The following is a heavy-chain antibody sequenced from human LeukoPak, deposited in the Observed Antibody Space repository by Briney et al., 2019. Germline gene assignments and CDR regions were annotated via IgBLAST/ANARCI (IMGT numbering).Heavy chain of an antibody. J-gene: IGHJ4*02. CDR2: IKQGGSET. V-gene: IGHV3-7*01. D-gene: IGHD5-24*01. CDR1: GFTFSSYS. CDR3: ARWRWAQSEFIY. Sequence: QSGGSLRLSCVASGFTFSSYSMSWVRQAPGKGWEGVAHIKQGGSETSYVDSVKGRFTVSRDSAKNSVYLQMNNLRAEDTAGYYCARWRWAQSEFIYWGQGSLVTVSS.